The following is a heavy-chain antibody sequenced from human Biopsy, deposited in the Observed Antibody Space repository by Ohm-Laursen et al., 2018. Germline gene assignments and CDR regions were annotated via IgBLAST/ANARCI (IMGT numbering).Heavy chain of an antibody. V-gene: IGHV1-2*02. CDR2: INAKTGDT. J-gene: IGHJ5*02. CDR1: VDSFTKYY. D-gene: IGHD3-22*01. Sequence: SVKVSCKASVDSFTKYYINWVRQAPGQGLEWMGWINAKTGDTNYAQKFQGRVTMTRDTSISTAYVDLSSLRSDDTAVYYCTRGGYYYDSLAYYYWFDPWGQGTLVTVSS. CDR3: TRGGYYYDSLAYYYWFDP.